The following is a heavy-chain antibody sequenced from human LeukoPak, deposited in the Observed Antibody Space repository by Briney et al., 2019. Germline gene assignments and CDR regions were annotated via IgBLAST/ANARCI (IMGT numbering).Heavy chain of an antibody. D-gene: IGHD2-15*01. CDR1: GYTFTSYG. CDR3: ARDGCSGGSCYSFDY. CDR2: INPNSGGT. Sequence: ASVKVSCKASGYTFTSYGISWVRQAPGQGLEWMGRINPNSGGTNYAQKFQGRVTMTRDTSISTAYMELSRLRSDDTAVYYCARDGCSGGSCYSFDYWGQGTLVTVSS. V-gene: IGHV1-2*06. J-gene: IGHJ4*02.